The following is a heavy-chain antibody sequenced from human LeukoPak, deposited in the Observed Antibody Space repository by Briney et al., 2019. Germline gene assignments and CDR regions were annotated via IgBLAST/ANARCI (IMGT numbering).Heavy chain of an antibody. D-gene: IGHD5-24*01. CDR3: ARGRWLQARGPSFDY. J-gene: IGHJ4*02. Sequence: PGGSLRLSCAASGFTFSSYSMNWVRQAPGKGLEWVSYISSSSSTIYYADSVKGRFTISRDNSKNTLYLQMNSLRAEDTAVYYCARGRWLQARGPSFDYWGQGTLVTVSS. CDR2: ISSSSSTI. V-gene: IGHV3-48*01. CDR1: GFTFSSYS.